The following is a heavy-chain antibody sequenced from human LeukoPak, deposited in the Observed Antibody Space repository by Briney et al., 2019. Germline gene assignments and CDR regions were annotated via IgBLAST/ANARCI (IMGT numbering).Heavy chain of an antibody. J-gene: IGHJ4*02. CDR1: GFTFSDYY. Sequence: GGSLRLSCAASGFTFSDYYMSWIRQAPGRGLEWVSYISSSDSTIYYADSVKGRFTISRDNAKNSLYLQMNSLRAEDTAVYYCARKAREGPIDYWGQGTLVTVSS. V-gene: IGHV3-11*01. CDR3: ARKAREGPIDY. CDR2: ISSSDSTI.